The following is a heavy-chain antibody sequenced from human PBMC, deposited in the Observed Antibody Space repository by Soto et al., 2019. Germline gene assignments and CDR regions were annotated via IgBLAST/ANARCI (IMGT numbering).Heavy chain of an antibody. V-gene: IGHV3-9*01. CDR1: GFTFDDYA. CDR2: ISWNSGSI. Sequence: EVPLVESGGGLVQPGRSLRLSCAASGFTFDDYAMHWVRQAPGKGLEWVSGISWNSGSIGYADSVKGRFTISRDNAKNSLYLQMNSLRAEDTALYYCAKDTDPATVTTAIFDYWGQGTLVTVSS. D-gene: IGHD4-17*01. CDR3: AKDTDPATVTTAIFDY. J-gene: IGHJ4*02.